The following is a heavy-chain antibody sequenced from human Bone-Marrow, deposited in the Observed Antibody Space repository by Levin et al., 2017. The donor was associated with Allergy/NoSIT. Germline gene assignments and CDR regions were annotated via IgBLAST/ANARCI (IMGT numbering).Heavy chain of an antibody. CDR1: GFTFSSYV. Sequence: GGSLRLSCAASGFTFSSYVMSWVRQAPGKGLEWVSGLTASSSLTYYADSVKGRFTISRDNSKTTLYLQMNSLRAEDTAVYFCAKYQHRYYFDHWGQGTVVTVSS. V-gene: IGHV3-23*01. CDR3: AKYQHRYYFDH. D-gene: IGHD2-2*01. CDR2: LTASSSLT. J-gene: IGHJ4*02.